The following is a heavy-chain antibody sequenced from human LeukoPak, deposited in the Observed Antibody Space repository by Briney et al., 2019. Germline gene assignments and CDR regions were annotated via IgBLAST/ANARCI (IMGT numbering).Heavy chain of an antibody. CDR1: GGSISSYY. Sequence: PSETLSLTCTVSGGSISSYYWSWIRQPPGKGLEWIGYIYYSGSANYNPSLKSRVTISVDTSNNQFSLKLSSVTAADTAVYYCAKGGLAAAGANRVGFDPWGQGTLVTVSS. D-gene: IGHD6-13*01. CDR2: IYYSGSA. J-gene: IGHJ5*02. V-gene: IGHV4-59*08. CDR3: AKGGLAAAGANRVGFDP.